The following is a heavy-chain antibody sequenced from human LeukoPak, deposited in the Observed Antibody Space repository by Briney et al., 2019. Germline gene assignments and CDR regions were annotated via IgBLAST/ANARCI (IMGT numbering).Heavy chain of an antibody. V-gene: IGHV1-69*01. Sequence: SVKVSCKASGGTFSSYAISWVRQAPGQGLEWMGGIIPIFGTPNYAQKFQGRVTITADESTSTAYMELSSLRSEDAGVYYCASLYYYDSSDYLPDWGQGTLVTASS. J-gene: IGHJ4*02. CDR1: GGTFSSYA. D-gene: IGHD3-22*01. CDR2: IIPIFGTP. CDR3: ASLYYYDSSDYLPD.